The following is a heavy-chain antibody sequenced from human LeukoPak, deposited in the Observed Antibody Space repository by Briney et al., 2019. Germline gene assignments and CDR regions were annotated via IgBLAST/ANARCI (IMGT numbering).Heavy chain of an antibody. J-gene: IGHJ4*02. Sequence: GGSLRLSRAASRFNVNNYWMHWVRQAPGKGLVWVSRIDEDGRVTSYAGSVRGRFTISRDSVENTLHLQMNSLRAEDTAVYYCVKDFGGNSDYWGQGTLVTVSS. CDR1: RFNVNNYW. CDR3: VKDFGGNSDY. CDR2: IDEDGRVT. V-gene: IGHV3-74*01. D-gene: IGHD4-23*01.